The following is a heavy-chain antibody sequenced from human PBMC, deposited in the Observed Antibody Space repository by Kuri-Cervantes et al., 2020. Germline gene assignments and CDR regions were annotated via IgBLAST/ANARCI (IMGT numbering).Heavy chain of an antibody. J-gene: IGHJ3*02. CDR1: GYTFTSYY. Sequence: SENVSCKASGYTFTSYYMHWLRQAPGQEPEWMEIINPSGGSTSYSQKFQGRVTMTRDTSTSTVYMEVSRMRSDDTAVYYCARLSGSDAFDIWGQGTMVTVSS. D-gene: IGHD1-26*01. V-gene: IGHV1-46*01. CDR2: INPSGGST. CDR3: ARLSGSDAFDI.